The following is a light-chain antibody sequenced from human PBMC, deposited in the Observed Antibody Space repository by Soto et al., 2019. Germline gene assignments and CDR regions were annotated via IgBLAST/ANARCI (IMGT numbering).Light chain of an antibody. CDR2: AAA. CDR3: QQRFNSPRT. CDR1: QGISSY. J-gene: IGKJ1*01. Sequence: DIQLTQSPSSLSASVGDRVTITSRASQGISSYLTWYQQKPGKAPKLMSYAAASLQRRVPSTGCSGGASPNVSLTIISRLPPEVVTYYCQQRFNSPRTFGPGTKVDIK. V-gene: IGKV1-39*01.